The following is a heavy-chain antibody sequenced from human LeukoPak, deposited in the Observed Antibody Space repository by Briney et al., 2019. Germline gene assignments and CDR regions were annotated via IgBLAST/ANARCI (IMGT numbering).Heavy chain of an antibody. CDR1: GGTLSSYA. V-gene: IGHV1-69*05. CDR2: IIPIFGTA. CDR3: ARDNTIFGVASTYNWFDP. J-gene: IGHJ5*02. D-gene: IGHD3-3*01. Sequence: ASVKVSCKASGGTLSSYAISWVRQAPGQGLECMGGIIPIFGTANYAQKFQGRVTITTDESTSTAYMELSSLRSEDTAVYYCARDNTIFGVASTYNWFDPWGQGTLVTVSS.